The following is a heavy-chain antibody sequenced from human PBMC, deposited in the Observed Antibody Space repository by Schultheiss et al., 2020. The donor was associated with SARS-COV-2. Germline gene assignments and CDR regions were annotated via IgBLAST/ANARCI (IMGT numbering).Heavy chain of an antibody. J-gene: IGHJ6*02. Sequence: GGSLRLSCAASGFTFDDYAMHWVRQAPGKGLEWVSGISWNSGSIGYADSVKGRFTISRDNAKNSLYLQMNSLRDEDTAVYYCARDGGGITMIQYYYYGMDVWGQGTTVTVSS. D-gene: IGHD3-22*01. V-gene: IGHV3-9*01. CDR3: ARDGGGITMIQYYYYGMDV. CDR1: GFTFDDYA. CDR2: ISWNSGSI.